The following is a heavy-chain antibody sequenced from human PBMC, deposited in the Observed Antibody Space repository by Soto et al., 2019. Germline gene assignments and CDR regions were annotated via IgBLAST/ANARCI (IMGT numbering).Heavy chain of an antibody. J-gene: IGHJ5*02. CDR1: GGSIISTFYY. Sequence: SGTLSLTCTVSGGSIISTFYYWGWLRQPPGRGLEWIANIHYSGETHYSPSLKSRVAISVDTSKSQFSLTLDSVTAADTAVYYCATRPDFRDHGWFDPRRQGILVTVSS. V-gene: IGHV4-39*01. D-gene: IGHD4-17*01. CDR2: IHYSGET. CDR3: ATRPDFRDHGWFDP.